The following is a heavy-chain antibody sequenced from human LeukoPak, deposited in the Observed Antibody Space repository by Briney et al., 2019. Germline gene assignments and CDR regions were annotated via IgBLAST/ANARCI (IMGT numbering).Heavy chain of an antibody. CDR2: IIGTGSTI. CDR1: GFTFNVYS. CDR3: ARDRGTAGFDY. J-gene: IGHJ4*02. V-gene: IGHV3-48*04. D-gene: IGHD2-21*02. Sequence: GGSLRLSCAASGFTFNVYSVNWVRQAPGKGLEWVSYIIGTGSTIYYAASVKGRFTISRDNAKNSLYLQMNSLRVEDTAVYYCARDRGTAGFDYWGQGTLVTVSS.